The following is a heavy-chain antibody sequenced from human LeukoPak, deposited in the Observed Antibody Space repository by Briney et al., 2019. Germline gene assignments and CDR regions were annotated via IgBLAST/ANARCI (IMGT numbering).Heavy chain of an antibody. CDR3: VRRFDY. CDR1: GFSFSDYS. V-gene: IGHV3-48*01. Sequence: PGGSLRLSCVASGFSFSDYSMNWVRQAPGKGLEWVSYISSSTRAIYYADSVKGRFTISRDNAKNSLYLQMNNLRAEDTAVYYCVRRFDYWGQGTLVTVSS. J-gene: IGHJ4*02. CDR2: ISSSTRAI.